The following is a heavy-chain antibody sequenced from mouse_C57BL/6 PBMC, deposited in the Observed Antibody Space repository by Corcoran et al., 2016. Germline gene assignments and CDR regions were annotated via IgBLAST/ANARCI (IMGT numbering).Heavy chain of an antibody. D-gene: IGHD1-1*01. Sequence: QIQLVQSGPELKKPGETVKISCKASGYTFTTYGMSWVKQAPGKGLKWMGWINTYSGVPTYADDFKGRFAFSLETSASTAYLQINNLKNEDTATYFCARGGPDPYGGYCDVWGTGTTVTVSS. CDR1: GYTFTTYG. CDR3: ARGGPDPYGGYCDV. J-gene: IGHJ1*03. V-gene: IGHV9-3*01. CDR2: INTYSGVP.